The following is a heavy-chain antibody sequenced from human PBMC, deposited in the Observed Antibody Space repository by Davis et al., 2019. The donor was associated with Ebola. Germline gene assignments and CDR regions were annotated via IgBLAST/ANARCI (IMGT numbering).Heavy chain of an antibody. J-gene: IGHJ5*02. CDR3: ASSEQWLSNWFDP. CDR2: IGGYNGNT. Sequence: ASVKVSCKASGYTFSNYGISWVRQAPGQGLEWMGWIGGYNGNTNYAQKFQGRVTMTRDTSTSTVYMELSSLRSEDTAVYYCASSEQWLSNWFDPWGQGTLVTVSS. CDR1: GYTFSNYG. V-gene: IGHV1-18*04. D-gene: IGHD6-19*01.